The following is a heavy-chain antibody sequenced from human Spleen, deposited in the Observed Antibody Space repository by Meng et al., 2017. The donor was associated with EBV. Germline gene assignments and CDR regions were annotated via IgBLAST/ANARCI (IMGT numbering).Heavy chain of an antibody. CDR1: GGSSNSRRW. CDR3: ATGISPAVPFDY. D-gene: IGHD6-13*01. V-gene: IGHV4-4*02. J-gene: IGHJ4*02. CDR2: IHHSGST. Sequence: RRGSGLQLRTPSVHRSRTCAGSGGSSNSRRWWTWVRQPPGKGLGWIGDIHHSGSTNYNPSLKSRVTISVDKSKNQVSLKLNSVTAADTAVYYCATGISPAVPFDYWGQGTLVTVSS.